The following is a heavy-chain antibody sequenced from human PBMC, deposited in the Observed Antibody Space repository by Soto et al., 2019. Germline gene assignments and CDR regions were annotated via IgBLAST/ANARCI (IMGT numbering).Heavy chain of an antibody. D-gene: IGHD3-3*01. V-gene: IGHV4-39*01. CDR3: ARPLRNFWSGWTSY. J-gene: IGHJ4*02. Sequence: QLQLQESGPVLVNPSETLSLTCTVAGGSISSSSYYWGWIRQPPGKGLEWIGSIYYSGSTYYNPSLKSRVTISVDTSKSQFSLKLSSVTAADTAVYYYARPLRNFWSGWTSYWGQGTLVTVYS. CDR1: GGSISSSSYY. CDR2: IYYSGST.